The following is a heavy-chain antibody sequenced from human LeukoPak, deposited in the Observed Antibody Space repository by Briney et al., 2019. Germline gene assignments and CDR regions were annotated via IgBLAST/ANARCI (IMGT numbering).Heavy chain of an antibody. CDR2: ISSSSSTI. J-gene: IGHJ4*02. D-gene: IGHD2-2*01. V-gene: IGHV3-48*01. CDR3: ATAIVVVPAATHDDY. Sequence: GGSLRLSCAASGFTFSSYSMNWVRQAPGKGLEWVSYISSSSSTIYYADSVKGRFTISRDNAKNSLYLQMNSLRAEDTAVYSCATAIVVVPAATHDDYWGQGTLVTVSS. CDR1: GFTFSSYS.